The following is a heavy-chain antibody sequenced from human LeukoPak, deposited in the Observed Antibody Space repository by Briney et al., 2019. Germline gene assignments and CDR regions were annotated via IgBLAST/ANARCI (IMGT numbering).Heavy chain of an antibody. CDR1: GFTFSSHA. J-gene: IGHJ4*02. Sequence: GRSLRLSCAASGFTFSSHAMSWVRQAPGKGLEWVSAISGSGGSTYYADSVKGRFTISRDNSKNTLYLQMNSLRAEDTAVYYCAKVQRWPTIDYWGQGTLVTVSS. CDR2: ISGSGGST. CDR3: AKVQRWPTIDY. D-gene: IGHD5-24*01. V-gene: IGHV3-23*01.